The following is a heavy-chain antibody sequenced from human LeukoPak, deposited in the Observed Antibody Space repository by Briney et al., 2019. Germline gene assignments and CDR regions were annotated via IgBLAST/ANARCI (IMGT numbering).Heavy chain of an antibody. Sequence: GGSLRLFCAASGFTFSSYGMHWVRQAPGKGLEWVAVISYDGSNKYYADSVKGRFTISRDNSKNTLYLQMNSLRAEDTAVYYCAKDLLYFDWLLPDYWGQGTLVTVSS. CDR2: ISYDGSNK. D-gene: IGHD3-9*01. CDR1: GFTFSSYG. CDR3: AKDLLYFDWLLPDY. J-gene: IGHJ4*02. V-gene: IGHV3-30*18.